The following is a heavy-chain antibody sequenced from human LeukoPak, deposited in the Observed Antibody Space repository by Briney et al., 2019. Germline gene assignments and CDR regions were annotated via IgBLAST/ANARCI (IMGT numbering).Heavy chain of an antibody. D-gene: IGHD3-16*01. V-gene: IGHV4-59*13. Sequence: SETLSLTCSVSGVSISSYYWSWIRQPPGKGLEWIGYMYYSGNTKYNPSLKSRVAISVDTSKNQFSQKLTSVTAADTAVYYCARAFTSWSFDYWGQGTLVTVSS. J-gene: IGHJ4*02. CDR1: GVSISSYY. CDR3: ARAFTSWSFDY. CDR2: MYYSGNT.